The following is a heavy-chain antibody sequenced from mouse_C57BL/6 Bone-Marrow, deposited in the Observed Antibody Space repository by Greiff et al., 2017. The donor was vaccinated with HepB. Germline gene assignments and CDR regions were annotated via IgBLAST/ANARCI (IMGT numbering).Heavy chain of an antibody. J-gene: IGHJ4*01. D-gene: IGHD1-1*01. CDR2: IHPNSGST. CDR1: GYTFTSYW. CDR3: ARPLYYYGSSYYAMDY. Sequence: QVQLQQSGAELVKPGASVKLSCKASGYTFTSYWMHWVKQRPGQGLEWIGMIHPNSGSTNYNEKFKSKATLTVDKSSSTAYMQLSSLTSEDSAVYYCARPLYYYGSSYYAMDYWGQGTSVTVS. V-gene: IGHV1-64*01.